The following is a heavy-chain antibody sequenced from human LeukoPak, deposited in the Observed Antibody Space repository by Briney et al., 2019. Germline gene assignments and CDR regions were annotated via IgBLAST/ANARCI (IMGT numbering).Heavy chain of an antibody. CDR2: IYYSGSA. V-gene: IGHV4-39*07. Sequence: SETLSLTCTVSGGSISSSYYYWGWIRQPPGKGLEWMGSIYYSGSADYNPSLKSRVTRSVDTSKNQFSLKLRSVTAADTAMYYCARAPHTAIVWDDVFDIWGQGTMVTVSS. J-gene: IGHJ3*02. D-gene: IGHD5-18*01. CDR1: GGSISSSYYY. CDR3: ARAPHTAIVWDDVFDI.